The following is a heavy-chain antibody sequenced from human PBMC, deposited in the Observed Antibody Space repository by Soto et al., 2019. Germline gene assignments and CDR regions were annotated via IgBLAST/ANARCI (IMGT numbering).Heavy chain of an antibody. J-gene: IGHJ6*02. D-gene: IGHD1-7*01. CDR1: GFTFSGSA. Sequence: PGGSLRLSCAASGFTFSGSAMHWVRQASGKGLEWVGRIRSKANSYATAYAASVKGRFTISRDDSKKTAYPQMNSLKTEDTAVYYCTRLTDPYNWNSYYYYYGMDVWGQGTTVTVSS. CDR3: TRLTDPYNWNSYYYYYGMDV. V-gene: IGHV3-73*01. CDR2: IRSKANSYAT.